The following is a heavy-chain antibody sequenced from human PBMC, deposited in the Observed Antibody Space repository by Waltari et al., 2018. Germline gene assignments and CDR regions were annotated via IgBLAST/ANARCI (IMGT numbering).Heavy chain of an antibody. CDR3: ARDVGATSEMDV. D-gene: IGHD1-26*01. CDR1: GAPVSSYA. Sequence: QVQLVQSGAEVKKPGSSVKVSCKASGAPVSSYAISWFRQAPGQGLEWMGGIIPIFGTANYAQKFQGRVTITADESTSTAYMELSSLRSEDTAVYYCARDVGATSEMDVWGQGTTVTVSS. J-gene: IGHJ6*02. V-gene: IGHV1-69*01. CDR2: IIPIFGTA.